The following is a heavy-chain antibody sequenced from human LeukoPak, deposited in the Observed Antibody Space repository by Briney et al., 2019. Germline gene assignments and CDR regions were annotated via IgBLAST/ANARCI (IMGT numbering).Heavy chain of an antibody. J-gene: IGHJ6*04. CDR2: ISSSSSTI. CDR1: GFTFSSYS. CDR3: ARDSIFGVVLRRPDSGMDV. D-gene: IGHD3-3*01. V-gene: IGHV3-48*01. Sequence: GGSLRLSCAASGFTFSSYSMNWVRQAPGKGLEWVSYISSSSSTIYYADSVKGRFTISRDNAKNSLYLQMNSLRAEDTAVYYCARDSIFGVVLRRPDSGMDVWGKGTTVTVSS.